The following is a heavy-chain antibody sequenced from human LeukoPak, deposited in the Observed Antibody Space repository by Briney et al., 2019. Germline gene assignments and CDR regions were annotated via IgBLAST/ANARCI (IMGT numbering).Heavy chain of an antibody. Sequence: SETLSLTCTVSGGSISSHHWSWIRQPAGKGLEWIGRIYSSGSTNYSPSLNSRVTMSIDTSKNQFSLKLRSVTAADTAIYYCARVRREWSSDFWGQGTLVTVSS. D-gene: IGHD3-3*01. V-gene: IGHV4-4*07. CDR2: IYSSGST. CDR3: ARVRREWSSDF. CDR1: GGSISSHH. J-gene: IGHJ4*02.